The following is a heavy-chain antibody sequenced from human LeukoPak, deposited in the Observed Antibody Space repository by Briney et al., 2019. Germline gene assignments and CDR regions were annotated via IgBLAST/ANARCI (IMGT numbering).Heavy chain of an antibody. CDR1: GFTFSSYS. Sequence: GGSLRLSCAASGFTFSSYSMNWVRQAPGKGLEWVSSISSSSSYIYYADSVKGRFTISRDNSKNTLYLQMNSLRAEDTAIYYCARNFLLRYLDYWGQGTLVTVSS. CDR3: ARNFLLRYLDY. V-gene: IGHV3-21*01. D-gene: IGHD3-9*01. J-gene: IGHJ4*02. CDR2: ISSSSSYI.